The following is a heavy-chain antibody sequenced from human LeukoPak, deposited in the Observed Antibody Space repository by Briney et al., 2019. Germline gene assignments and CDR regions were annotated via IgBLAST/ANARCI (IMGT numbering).Heavy chain of an antibody. V-gene: IGHV5-51*01. D-gene: IGHD1-26*01. CDR2: IYPGDSDT. J-gene: IGHJ4*02. Sequence: GESLKISCKGSGYTFTNFWIAGVGQMPGKGLEWVGSIYPGDSDTRYRPSFQGQVTISADKSIATAYLQWSSLKASDTAMYFCARLADTTCWGQGTLVTVSS. CDR1: GYTFTNFW. CDR3: ARLADTTC.